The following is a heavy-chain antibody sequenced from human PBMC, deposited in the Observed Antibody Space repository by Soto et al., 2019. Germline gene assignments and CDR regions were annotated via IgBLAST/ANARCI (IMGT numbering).Heavy chain of an antibody. CDR2: IYYSGST. Sequence: PSETLSLTCTVSGGSISSYYWSWIRQPPGKGLEWIGYIYYSGSTNYNPSLKSRVTISVDTSKNQFSLKLSSLRSEDTAVYYCAISYYGSGEEDFDYWGQGTLVTVSS. D-gene: IGHD3-10*01. CDR1: GGSISSYY. CDR3: AISYYGSGEEDFDY. J-gene: IGHJ4*02. V-gene: IGHV4-59*01.